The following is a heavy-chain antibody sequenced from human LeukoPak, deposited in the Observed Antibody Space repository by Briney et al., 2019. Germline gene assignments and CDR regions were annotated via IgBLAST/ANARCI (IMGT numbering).Heavy chain of an antibody. V-gene: IGHV4-34*01. CDR2: INHSGST. CDR1: GGSFSGYY. J-gene: IGHJ4*02. Sequence: SSETLSLTCAVYGGSFSGYYWSWIRQPPGKGLEWIGEINHSGSTNYNPSLKSRVTISVDTSKNQFSLKLSSVTAADTAVYYCARVEGGYCSGGSCEYYFDYWGQGTLVTVSS. CDR3: ARVEGGYCSGGSCEYYFDY. D-gene: IGHD2-15*01.